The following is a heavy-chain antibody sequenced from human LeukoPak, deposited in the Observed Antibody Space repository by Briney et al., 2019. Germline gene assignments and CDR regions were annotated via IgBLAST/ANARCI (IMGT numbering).Heavy chain of an antibody. CDR3: ARQRRSRDILTGYLNTYFDY. V-gene: IGHV4-34*01. D-gene: IGHD3-9*01. CDR2: INHSGST. CDR1: GGSFSGYY. J-gene: IGHJ4*02. Sequence: SETLSLTRAVYGGSFSGYYWSWIRQPPGKGLEWIGEINHSGSTNYNPSLKSRVTISVDTSKNQFSLKLSSVTAADTAVYYCARQRRSRDILTGYLNTYFDYWGQGTLVTVSS.